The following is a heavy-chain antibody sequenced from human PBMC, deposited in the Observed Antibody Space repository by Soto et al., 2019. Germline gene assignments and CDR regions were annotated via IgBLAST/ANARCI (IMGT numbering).Heavy chain of an antibody. CDR3: AKDWYYYDSSGHLAWFDP. J-gene: IGHJ5*02. Sequence: PGGSLRLSCAASGFTFSTYGMHWVRQAPGKGLEWVAVISYDGSNKYYADSVKGRFTISRDNSKNTLYLQMNSLRAEDTAVYYCAKDWYYYDSSGHLAWFDPWGQGTLVTVSS. CDR2: ISYDGSNK. D-gene: IGHD3-22*01. V-gene: IGHV3-30*18. CDR1: GFTFSTYG.